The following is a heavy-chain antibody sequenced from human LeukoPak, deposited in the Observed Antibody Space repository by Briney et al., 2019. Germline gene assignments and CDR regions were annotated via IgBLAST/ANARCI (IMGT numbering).Heavy chain of an antibody. J-gene: IGHJ4*02. CDR2: ISYDGSNK. CDR3: AKYPIVAAAAIGPLFDY. D-gene: IGHD2-2*01. V-gene: IGHV3-30-3*02. Sequence: GGSLRLSCAASGFTFSSYAMHWVRQAPGKGLEWVAVISYDGSNKYYADSVKGRFTISRDNSKSTLYLQMNSLRAEDTAVYYCAKYPIVAAAAIGPLFDYWGQGTLVTVSS. CDR1: GFTFSSYA.